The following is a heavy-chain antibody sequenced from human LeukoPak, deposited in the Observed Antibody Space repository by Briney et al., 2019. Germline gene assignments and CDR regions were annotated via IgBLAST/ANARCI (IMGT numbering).Heavy chain of an antibody. D-gene: IGHD5-12*01. Sequence: SETLSLTCAVYGGSFSGYYWSWIRQPPGKGLEWIGEINHSGSTNYNPSLKSRVTISVDTSKNQFSLKLSSVTAADTAVYYCARHIVATIRGDYYYYGMDVWRQGTTVTVS. CDR2: INHSGST. CDR3: ARHIVATIRGDYYYYGMDV. J-gene: IGHJ6*02. CDR1: GGSFSGYY. V-gene: IGHV4-34*01.